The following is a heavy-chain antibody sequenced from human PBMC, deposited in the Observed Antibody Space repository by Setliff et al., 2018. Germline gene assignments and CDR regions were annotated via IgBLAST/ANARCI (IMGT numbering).Heavy chain of an antibody. Sequence: SETLSLTCSLSGVTIGGNNYYYWAWIRQPPGKGLEWIGTISYSGGVFYNPSLKGRVTISRDNAKNSLYLQMNSLRVEDTAVYYCARDVFDFRTGEGGPWGQGTRVTVSS. CDR2: ISYSGGV. CDR3: ARDVFDFRTGEGGP. J-gene: IGHJ5*02. V-gene: IGHV4-39*02. CDR1: GVTIGGNNYYY. D-gene: IGHD3-3*01.